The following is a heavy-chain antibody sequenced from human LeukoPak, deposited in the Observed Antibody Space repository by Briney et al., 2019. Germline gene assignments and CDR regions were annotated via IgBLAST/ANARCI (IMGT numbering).Heavy chain of an antibody. D-gene: IGHD3-3*01. CDR3: ARVGYDFWSGYLDY. CDR1: GFTFSDYY. CDR2: ISSDGTTI. Sequence: GGSLRLSCAASGFTFSDYYMSWILQAPRKGLEWLSYISSDGTTIQYADSVKGRFTISRDNAKNSLYLQMNSLRAEDTAVYYCARVGYDFWSGYLDYWGQGALVTDSS. V-gene: IGHV3-11*01. J-gene: IGHJ4*02.